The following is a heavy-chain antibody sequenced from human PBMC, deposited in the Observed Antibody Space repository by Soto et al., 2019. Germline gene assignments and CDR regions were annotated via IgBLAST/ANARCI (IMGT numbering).Heavy chain of an antibody. CDR1: GYRFSTYG. J-gene: IGHJ4*02. V-gene: IGHV1-18*04. CDR2: TSTNNDDR. Sequence: QVQLVQSGPEVKEPGASVKVSCKASGYRFSTYGINWVRQAPGQGLEWLGWTSTNNDDRNYAQKFRGRVTFTTDTSTSTAYMELRSLISDDTAVYFRARERYVASRHSHFDSWGQGTQVTVSS. D-gene: IGHD6-6*01. CDR3: ARERYVASRHSHFDS.